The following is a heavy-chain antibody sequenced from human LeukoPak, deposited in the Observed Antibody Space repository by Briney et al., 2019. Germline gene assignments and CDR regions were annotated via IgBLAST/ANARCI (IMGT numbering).Heavy chain of an antibody. CDR1: GFTFSNYP. J-gene: IGHJ4*02. CDR2: IHSNGIST. CDR3: ARRLRRNYFDY. D-gene: IGHD4-17*01. Sequence: GGSLRLSCAASGFTFSNYPIHWVRQAPGKGLEFVSSIHSNGISTYYGNSVKGRFTISRDNAKNSLYLQMNSLRAEDTAVYYCARRLRRNYFDYWGQGTLVTVSS. V-gene: IGHV3-64*01.